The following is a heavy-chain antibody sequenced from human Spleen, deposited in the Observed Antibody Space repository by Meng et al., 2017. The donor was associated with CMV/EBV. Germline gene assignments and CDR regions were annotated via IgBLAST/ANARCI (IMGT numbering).Heavy chain of an antibody. D-gene: IGHD2-21*01. CDR3: VREYCGGDCSFANFYFDN. V-gene: IGHV1-18*01. Sequence: TINTYGLSWGRQDPGQGLEWMGWISSHSGDTNYAPKVQGRVTMTTDTSTNTAYMELRSLRSDDTAIYYCVREYCGGDCSFANFYFDNWGQGTLVTVSS. CDR2: ISSHSGDT. CDR1: TINTYG. J-gene: IGHJ4*02.